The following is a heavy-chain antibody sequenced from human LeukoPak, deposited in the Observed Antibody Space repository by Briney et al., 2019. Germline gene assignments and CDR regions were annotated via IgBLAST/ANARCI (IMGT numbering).Heavy chain of an antibody. CDR1: GFTFSDHG. V-gene: IGHV3-33*01. CDR3: ARDNASGNFFDY. Sequence: GGSLRLSCAASGFTFSDHGMYWVRQARGRGLEWLAVIWYDGSKEYYADSVKGRFSISRDNSQNTLFLQMNSLRAEDTAVYYCARDNASGNFFDYWGQGALVTVSS. D-gene: IGHD6-19*01. J-gene: IGHJ4*02. CDR2: IWYDGSKE.